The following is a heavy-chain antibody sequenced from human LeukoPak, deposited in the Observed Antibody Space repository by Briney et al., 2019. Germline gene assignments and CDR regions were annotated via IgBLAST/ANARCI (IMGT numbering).Heavy chain of an antibody. V-gene: IGHV3-21*01. CDR3: ARGGGFSGSYRGDFDY. D-gene: IGHD1-26*01. CDR2: ISSSSSYI. CDR1: GFTFSSYS. J-gene: IGHJ4*02. Sequence: GGSLRLSCAASGFTFSSYSMNWVRQAPGKGLEWVSSISSSSSYIYYADSVKGRFTISRDNAKNSLYLQMNSLRAEDTAVYYCARGGGFSGSYRGDFDYWGQGTLVTVSS.